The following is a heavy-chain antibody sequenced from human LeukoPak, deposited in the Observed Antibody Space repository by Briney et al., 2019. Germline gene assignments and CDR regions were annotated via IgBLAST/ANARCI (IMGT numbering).Heavy chain of an antibody. Sequence: ASVKVSCKASGYTFTSFAIHWVRQAPGQGLEWMGWMNPNSGNTGYAQKFQGRVTMTRNTSISTAYMELSSLRSEDTAVYYCAKVAKYYYGSETYYSSEHWGQGTPVTASS. J-gene: IGHJ1*01. D-gene: IGHD3-10*01. CDR2: MNPNSGNT. CDR1: GYTFTSFA. V-gene: IGHV1-8*01. CDR3: AKVAKYYYGSETYYSSEH.